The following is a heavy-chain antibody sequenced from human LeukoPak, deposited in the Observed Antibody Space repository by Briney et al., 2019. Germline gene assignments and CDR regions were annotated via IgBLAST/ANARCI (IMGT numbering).Heavy chain of an antibody. J-gene: IGHJ4*02. D-gene: IGHD4-23*01. CDR2: IASDGSST. CDR1: GFTFSSYW. Sequence: GGSLRLSCAASGFTFSSYWMNWVRQAPGKGLVWVSRIASDGSSTTYADSVKGRFSISRDKAKNTLYLQMNSLRVEDTAAYYCARGRPHGNDYWGQGTLVTVSS. CDR3: ARGRPHGNDY. V-gene: IGHV3-74*01.